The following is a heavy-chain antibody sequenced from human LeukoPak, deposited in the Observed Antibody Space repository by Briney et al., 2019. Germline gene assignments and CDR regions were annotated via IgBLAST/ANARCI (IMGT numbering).Heavy chain of an antibody. CDR1: GFTFSSYA. D-gene: IGHD3-22*01. CDR3: AKGSSGSRPYYFDY. Sequence: GGSLRLSCAASGFTFSSYAMSWVRQAPGEGLEWVSAITDSGGSTYYSDSVKGRFTISRDNSKNTLYLQMNTLRAEDTAIYYCAKGSSGSRPYYFDYWGQGTLVTAS. V-gene: IGHV3-23*01. J-gene: IGHJ4*02. CDR2: ITDSGGST.